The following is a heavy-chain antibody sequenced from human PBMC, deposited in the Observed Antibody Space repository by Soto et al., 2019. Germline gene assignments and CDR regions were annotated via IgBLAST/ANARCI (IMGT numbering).Heavy chain of an antibody. Sequence: SETLSLTCTVSGGSIYDYYWSWIRQPPGKGLEWIGYIYYSGNTIYNPSLKSRVTISVDMSKNQFSLKLSSVTAADTAVYYCARVDRNRLDPWGQGNLVTLSS. CDR3: ARVDRNRLDP. CDR1: GGSIYDYY. CDR2: IYYSGNT. D-gene: IGHD3-22*01. V-gene: IGHV4-59*13. J-gene: IGHJ5*02.